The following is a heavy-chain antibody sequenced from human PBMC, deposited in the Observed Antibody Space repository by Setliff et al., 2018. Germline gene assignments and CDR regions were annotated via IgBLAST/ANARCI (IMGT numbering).Heavy chain of an antibody. J-gene: IGHJ3*02. D-gene: IGHD3-22*01. Sequence: ASVKVSSKASGYTFTSHYMHWVRQDPGLGLEWMGTINPSSGRTSYAQKFQGRVTMTRDTSTSTVYMDMSSLRSEDTAVYYCARDVFPYHYEGAFDIWGQGTMVTVSS. CDR3: ARDVFPYHYEGAFDI. V-gene: IGHV1-46*01. CDR1: GYTFTSHY. CDR2: INPSSGRT.